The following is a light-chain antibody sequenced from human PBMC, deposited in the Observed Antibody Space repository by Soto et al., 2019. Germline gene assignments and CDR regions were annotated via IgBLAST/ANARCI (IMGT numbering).Light chain of an antibody. CDR1: QSVSKY. CDR2: DAS. CDR3: QQRSNWPQIT. J-gene: IGKJ4*01. Sequence: EIVLTQSPATLSLSPGERATLSCRASQSVSKYLAWYQQKPGQAPRLLIHDASNRATGIPARFSGSGSGTDSTLTISSLEPEDVGVNYCQQRSNWPQITFGGGTKVEIK. V-gene: IGKV3-11*01.